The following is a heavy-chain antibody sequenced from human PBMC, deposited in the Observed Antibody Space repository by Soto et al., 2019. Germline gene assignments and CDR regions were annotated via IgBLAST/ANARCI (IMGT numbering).Heavy chain of an antibody. J-gene: IGHJ4*02. CDR1: GFSISNFV. CDR3: AKDLGNGHGYPIFDS. V-gene: IGHV3-23*01. Sequence: EVQLLESGGRLAQPGGSLRLSCAASGFSISNFVMSWVRQAPGKGLEWISMIRGSGDTTYYADSVQGRFTISRDHSENTLCLQMNSLRAEDTAIYYCAKDLGNGHGYPIFDSWGQGTLVTVSS. CDR2: IRGSGDTT. D-gene: IGHD2-8*01.